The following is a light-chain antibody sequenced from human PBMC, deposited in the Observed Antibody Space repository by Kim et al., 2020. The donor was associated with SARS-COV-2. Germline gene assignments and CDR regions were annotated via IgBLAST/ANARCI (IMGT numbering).Light chain of an antibody. CDR2: GKN. CDR3: NSRDSSGNHVV. J-gene: IGLJ2*01. V-gene: IGLV3-19*01. CDR1: SLRSYY. Sequence: AMEQTVRTTCQGDSLRSYYASWYQQKPGQAPVLVIYGKNNRPSGIPDRFSGSSSGNTASLTITGAQAEDEADYYCNSRDSSGNHVVFGGGTQLTVL.